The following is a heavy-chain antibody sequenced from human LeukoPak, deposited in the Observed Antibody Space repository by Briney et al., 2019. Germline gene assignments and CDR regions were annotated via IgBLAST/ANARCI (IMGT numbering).Heavy chain of an antibody. Sequence: PGGSLRLSCAASGFTFSSDSMNWVRQAPGKGLEWLSVISTGGSTNYADSVKGRFTISRDNSKNILYLQMNSLRAEDTAVYYCARDDYYDSSVLDYWGQGTLVTVSS. D-gene: IGHD3-22*01. CDR1: GFTFSSDS. V-gene: IGHV3-53*01. CDR3: ARDDYYDSSVLDY. J-gene: IGHJ4*02. CDR2: ISTGGST.